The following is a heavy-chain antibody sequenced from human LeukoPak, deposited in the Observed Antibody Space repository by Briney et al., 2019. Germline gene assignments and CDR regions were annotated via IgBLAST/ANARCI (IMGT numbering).Heavy chain of an antibody. J-gene: IGHJ6*03. CDR2: INHSGRT. Sequence: PSETLSLTCAVYGGSFSGYYWSWIRQPPGKGLEWIGEINHSGRTNYNPSLKSRVTISVDTSKHRFSLKLSSVTAADTAVYYCARGRKMATILRVGYYYMDVWGKGTTVTVSS. D-gene: IGHD5-24*01. V-gene: IGHV4-34*01. CDR1: GGSFSGYY. CDR3: ARGRKMATILRVGYYYMDV.